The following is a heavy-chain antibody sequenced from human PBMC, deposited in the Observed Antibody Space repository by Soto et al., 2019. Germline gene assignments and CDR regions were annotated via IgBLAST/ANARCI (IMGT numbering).Heavy chain of an antibody. V-gene: IGHV3-23*01. D-gene: IGHD4-17*01. CDR2: ISGSGGTT. J-gene: IGHJ4*02. CDR1: GFTFSNYA. Sequence: PGGSLRLSCAASGFTFSNYAMAWVRQAPGKGLEWVSSISGSGGTTHYADSVKGQFTISRDSSRNTLYLHMNRLRAEDSAVYYCAKNSENFGDSKFDSWGQGTLVTVSS. CDR3: AKNSENFGDSKFDS.